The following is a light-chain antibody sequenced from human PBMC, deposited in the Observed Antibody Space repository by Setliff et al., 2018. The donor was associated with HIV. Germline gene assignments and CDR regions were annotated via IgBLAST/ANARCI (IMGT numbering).Light chain of an antibody. J-gene: IGLJ1*01. CDR2: ENG. CDR3: QSYDSSLSGYV. Sequence: QSVLTQPPSVSGAPGQTVTISCTGTSSNIGAGFDVHWYQDLPGRAPKLLIYENGNRPSGVPDRFSGSKSGTSASLAIAGLRAEDEADYYCQSYDSSLSGYVFGTGTKGTVL. CDR1: SSNIGAGFD. V-gene: IGLV1-40*01.